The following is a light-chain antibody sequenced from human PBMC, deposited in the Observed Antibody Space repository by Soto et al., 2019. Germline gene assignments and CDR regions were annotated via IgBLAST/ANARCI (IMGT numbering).Light chain of an antibody. CDR3: EQYNNWPIT. J-gene: IGKJ5*01. V-gene: IGKV3-15*01. Sequence: EIVMTQSPATLSVSPGERATLSCRASQSVSSNLAWYQQKPGQAPRLLIYGASTRATGIPARFSASGSGTEFTLTISSLQSEDFAVYYCEQYNNWPITFGQGTRLEIK. CDR2: GAS. CDR1: QSVSSN.